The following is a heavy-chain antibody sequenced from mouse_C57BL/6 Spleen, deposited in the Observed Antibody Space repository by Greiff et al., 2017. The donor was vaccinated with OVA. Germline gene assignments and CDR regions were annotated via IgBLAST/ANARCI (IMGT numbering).Heavy chain of an antibody. J-gene: IGHJ3*01. CDR1: GFTFSSYG. CDR2: ISSGGSYT. D-gene: IGHD2-4*01. CDR3: ASDDYDGAWFAY. V-gene: IGHV5-6*01. Sequence: EVNVVESGGDLVKPGGSLKLSCAASGFTFSSYGMSWVRQTPDKRLEWVATISSGGSYTYYPDSVKGRFTISRDNAKNTLYLQMSSLKSEDTAMYYCASDDYDGAWFAYWGQGTLVTVSA.